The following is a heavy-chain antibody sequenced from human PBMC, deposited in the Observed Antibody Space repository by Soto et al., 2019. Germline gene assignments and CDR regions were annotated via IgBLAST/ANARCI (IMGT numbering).Heavy chain of an antibody. Sequence: PWGSLRLSCSASGFTFSSYWMSWFRQAPGKGLEWVANIKQDGSGKYYVDSVKGRFTISRDNAKNSLYLQMNSLRAEDTAVYYCARVGYSYGPFDYWGQGTLVTVSS. J-gene: IGHJ4*02. D-gene: IGHD5-18*01. CDR1: GFTFSSYW. V-gene: IGHV3-7*03. CDR3: ARVGYSYGPFDY. CDR2: IKQDGSGK.